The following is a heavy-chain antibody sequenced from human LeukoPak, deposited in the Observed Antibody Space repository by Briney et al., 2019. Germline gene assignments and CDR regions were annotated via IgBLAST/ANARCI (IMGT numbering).Heavy chain of an antibody. CDR2: ISGSGGSS. V-gene: IGHV3-23*01. CDR1: GFTFTNYA. J-gene: IGHJ4*02. Sequence: GGSLRLSCAASGFTFTNYAMTWVRQVPGKGLEWVSHISGSGGSSYHVDSVKGRFTVSRDNSKNTLYLQMNSLRAEDTAVYYCARLGRYADYWGQGTLVTVSS. D-gene: IGHD3-16*01. CDR3: ARLGRYADY.